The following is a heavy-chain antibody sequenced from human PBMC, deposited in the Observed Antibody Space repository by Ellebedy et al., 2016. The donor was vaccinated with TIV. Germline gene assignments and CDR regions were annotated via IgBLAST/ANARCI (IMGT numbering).Heavy chain of an antibody. V-gene: IGHV3-15*07. CDR2: IKGKRDGGTT. Sequence: PGGSLRPSCEAPGLASSNAWLNRLRQAAGMGPEWVGRIKGKRDGGTTDHAASVKGRFTISRDDSRNTLYLQMNNLKTEETGVYYCTKDRFLEWAAIDLWGQGALVTVSS. CDR1: GLASSNAW. CDR3: TKDRFLEWAAIDL. D-gene: IGHD3-3*01. J-gene: IGHJ5*02.